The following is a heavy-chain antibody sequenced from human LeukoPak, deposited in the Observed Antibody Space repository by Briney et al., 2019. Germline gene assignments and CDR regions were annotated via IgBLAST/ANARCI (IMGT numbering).Heavy chain of an antibody. J-gene: IGHJ4*02. CDR3: TRAKVVRLGELFGY. V-gene: IGHV3-49*04. Sequence: GGSLRLSCTASGFTFGDYAMSWVRQAPGKGLEWVGFIRSKAYGGTTEYAASVKGRFTISRDDSKSIAYLQMNSLKTEDTAVYYCTRAKVVRLGELFGYWGQGTLVTVSS. D-gene: IGHD3-16*01. CDR1: GFTFGDYA. CDR2: IRSKAYGGTT.